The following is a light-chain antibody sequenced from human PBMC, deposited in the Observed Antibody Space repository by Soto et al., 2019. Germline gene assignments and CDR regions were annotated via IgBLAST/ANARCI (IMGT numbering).Light chain of an antibody. J-gene: IGLJ3*02. Sequence: QSVLTQPASVSGSPGQSITISCTGSGRDIGAYDYVSWYQQHPGKAPKLLIYGVKNRPSGVPDRFSGSKSGTSASLAITGLQAEDEADYYCQAYDNSLGVSVLFGGGTKLTVL. V-gene: IGLV2-14*01. CDR3: QAYDNSLGVSVL. CDR2: GVK. CDR1: GRDIGAYDY.